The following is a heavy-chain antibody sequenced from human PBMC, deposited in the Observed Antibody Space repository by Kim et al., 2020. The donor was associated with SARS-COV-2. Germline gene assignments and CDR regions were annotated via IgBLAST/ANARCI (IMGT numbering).Heavy chain of an antibody. V-gene: IGHV3-11*01. CDR1: GFSFSDYH. Sequence: GGSLRLSCAASGFSFSDYHMSWIRQAPGKGLEWVAYINSDGSSIKYADSVNGRFTISRDNAKKSLSLQMNNLTPEDTAVYYCVREPNYWGQGGLFTVAS. J-gene: IGHJ4*02. CDR2: INSDGSSI. CDR3: VREPNY.